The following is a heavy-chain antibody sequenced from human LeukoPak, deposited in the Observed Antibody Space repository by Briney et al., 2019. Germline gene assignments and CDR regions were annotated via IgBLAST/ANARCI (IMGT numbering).Heavy chain of an antibody. CDR3: ARDNYGGNSAGVD. D-gene: IGHD4-23*01. Sequence: SETLSLTCTVSGGSISSSSYYWGWIRQPPGKGLEWIGSIYYSGSPYYNPPLKSRVTISVGTSKNQFSLKLSSVTAADTAVYYCARDNYGGNSAGVDWGQGTLVTVSS. CDR1: GGSISSSSYY. CDR2: IYYSGSP. J-gene: IGHJ4*02. V-gene: IGHV4-39*07.